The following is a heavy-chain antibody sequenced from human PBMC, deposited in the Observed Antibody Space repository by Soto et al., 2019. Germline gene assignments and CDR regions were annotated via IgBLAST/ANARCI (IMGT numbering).Heavy chain of an antibody. D-gene: IGHD6-19*01. CDR2: IYHGGST. Sequence: SETLSLTCAVSGYSISSGYYWGWLRQPPGKGLEWIGSIYHGGSTYYNPSLNSRVTLSIDMTNNHVSLILNSVTAEDTAVYYCAKDPQSSGWSHNWFDPWGQGTLVTVSS. CDR3: AKDPQSSGWSHNWFDP. CDR1: GYSISSGYY. J-gene: IGHJ5*02. V-gene: IGHV4-38-2*02.